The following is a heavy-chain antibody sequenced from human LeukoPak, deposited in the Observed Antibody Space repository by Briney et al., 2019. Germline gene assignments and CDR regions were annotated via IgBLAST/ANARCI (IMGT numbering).Heavy chain of an antibody. J-gene: IGHJ3*02. CDR3: ARKRYCSSTSCYGRGDAFDI. V-gene: IGHV3-11*01. CDR2: ISSSGSTI. CDR1: GFTFSDYY. Sequence: GGSLRLSCAASGFTFSDYYMSWIRQAPGKGLEWVSYISSSGSTIYYADSVKGRFTISRDNAKNSLYLQMNSLRAEDTAVYYCARKRYCSSTSCYGRGDAFDIWGQGTMVTVSS. D-gene: IGHD2-2*01.